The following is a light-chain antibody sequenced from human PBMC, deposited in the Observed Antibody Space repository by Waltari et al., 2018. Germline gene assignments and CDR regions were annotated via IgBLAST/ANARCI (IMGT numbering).Light chain of an antibody. CDR1: SSNIGSNP. CDR3: AAFDDSLNGWV. V-gene: IGLV1-44*01. J-gene: IGLJ3*02. Sequence: QSVLTQPPSASGTPGQRVTISCSGSSSNIGSNPVNWYQQFPTTAPKLLMYYNERRPSGVPDPFSGSKSGTAASLAISGLQSGDEADYYCAAFDDSLNGWVFGGGTKLTVL. CDR2: YNE.